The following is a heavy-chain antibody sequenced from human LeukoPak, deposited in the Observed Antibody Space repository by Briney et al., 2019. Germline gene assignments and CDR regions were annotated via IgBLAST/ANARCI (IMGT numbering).Heavy chain of an antibody. CDR1: GGSISSYY. CDR2: IYYSGST. J-gene: IGHJ4*02. CDR3: ARHGIRIWGAVNY. Sequence: SETLSLTCTVSGGSISSYYWSWIRQPPGKGLEWIGYIYYSGSTNYNPSLKSRVTISVDTSKNQFSLKLSSVTAADTAVYYCARHGIRIWGAVNYWGQGTLVTVSS. V-gene: IGHV4-59*01. D-gene: IGHD1-26*01.